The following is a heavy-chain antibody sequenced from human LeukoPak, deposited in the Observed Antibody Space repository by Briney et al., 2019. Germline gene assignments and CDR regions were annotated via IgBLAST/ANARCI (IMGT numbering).Heavy chain of an antibody. J-gene: IGHJ4*02. Sequence: PSETLSLTCAVYGGSFSGYYRSWIRQPPGKGLEWIGYISSSGGTSYNPSLESRVTISVDTAKNQFSLKLTSVTAADMAVYYCAREGCGGYNDYWGQGTLVTVSS. CDR1: GGSFSGYY. D-gene: IGHD1-26*01. CDR2: ISSSGGT. V-gene: IGHV4-59*01. CDR3: AREGCGGYNDY.